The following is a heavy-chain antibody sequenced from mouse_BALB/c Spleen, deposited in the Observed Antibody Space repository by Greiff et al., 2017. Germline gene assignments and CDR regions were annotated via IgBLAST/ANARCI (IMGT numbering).Heavy chain of an antibody. Sequence: VQRVESGAELMKPGASVKISCKATGYTFSSYWIEWVKQRPGHGLEWIGEILPGSGSTNYNEKFKGKATFTADTSSNTAYMQLSSLTSEDSAVYYCARSRMGRAAWFAYWGQGTLVTVSA. CDR2: ILPGSGST. CDR1: GYTFSSYW. V-gene: IGHV1-9*01. D-gene: IGHD2-3*01. CDR3: ARSRMGRAAWFAY. J-gene: IGHJ3*01.